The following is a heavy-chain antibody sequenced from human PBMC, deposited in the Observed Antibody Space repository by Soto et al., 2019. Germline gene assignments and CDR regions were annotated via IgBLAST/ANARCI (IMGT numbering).Heavy chain of an antibody. V-gene: IGHV1-3*01. Sequence: QVQLVQSGAEVKKPGASVKVSCKASGYTFTSYAMHWVRQAPGQRLEWMGWINAGNGNTKYSQKFQGRVTITRDTSASPAYLELNSLRSEDTALYCCARGLNGYLQYFSSWGQGTLVTVSS. CDR2: INAGNGNT. CDR1: GYTFTSYA. CDR3: ARGLNGYLQYFSS. D-gene: IGHD5-18*01. J-gene: IGHJ4*02.